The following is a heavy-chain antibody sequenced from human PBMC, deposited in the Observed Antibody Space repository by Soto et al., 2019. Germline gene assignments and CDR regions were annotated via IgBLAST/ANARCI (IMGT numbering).Heavy chain of an antibody. D-gene: IGHD3-22*01. CDR2: IYYSGST. CDR1: GGSLSSGGYY. CDR3: ASMDYDSSGSYDY. J-gene: IGHJ4*02. V-gene: IGHV4-61*08. Sequence: PSETLSLTCTVSGGSLSSGGYYWSWIRQHPGKGLEWIGYIYYSGSTNYNPSLKSRVTISVDTSKNQFSLKLSSVTAADTAVYYCASMDYDSSGSYDYWGQGTLVTVSS.